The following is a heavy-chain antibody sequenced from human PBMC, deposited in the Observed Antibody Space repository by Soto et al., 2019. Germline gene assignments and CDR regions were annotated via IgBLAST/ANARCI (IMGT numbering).Heavy chain of an antibody. J-gene: IGHJ6*02. D-gene: IGHD3-9*01. CDR3: ARDRLYYDILTGLNYYYGMDV. V-gene: IGHV3-7*01. CDR1: GFTFSSYW. Sequence: GGSLRLSCAASGFTFSSYWMSWVRQAPGKGLEWVANIKQDGSEKYYVDSVKGRFTISRENAKNSLYLQMNSLRAGDTAVYYCARDRLYYDILTGLNYYYGMDVWGQGTTVTVSS. CDR2: IKQDGSEK.